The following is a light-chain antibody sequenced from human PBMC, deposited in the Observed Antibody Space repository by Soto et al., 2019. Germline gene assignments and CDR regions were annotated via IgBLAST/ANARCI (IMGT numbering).Light chain of an antibody. CDR2: DVS. J-gene: IGLJ1*01. V-gene: IGLV2-14*03. CDR3: ISFTTRATSV. Sequence: PPSTVTGSPGQSTTTSNTETSSDIGNSDYVSWYQHHPGKVPNLMIYDVSNRPSGVSNRFSGSKSGNTASLTISGLQAEDEADYYCISFTTRATSVFGTGSKVTVL. CDR1: SSDIGNSDY.